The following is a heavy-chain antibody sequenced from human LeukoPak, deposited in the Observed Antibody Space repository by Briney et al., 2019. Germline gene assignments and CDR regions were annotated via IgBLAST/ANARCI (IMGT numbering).Heavy chain of an antibody. D-gene: IGHD4-17*01. V-gene: IGHV3-30-3*01. J-gene: IGHJ4*02. Sequence: PGRSLRLSCVASGFTFSSYGMHWVRQAPGKGLEWVAVISYDGSNKYYADSVKGRFTISRDNSKNTLYLQMNSLRAEDTAVYYCAKDEGDYAAPLYYFDYWGQGTLVTVSS. CDR3: AKDEGDYAAPLYYFDY. CDR1: GFTFSSYG. CDR2: ISYDGSNK.